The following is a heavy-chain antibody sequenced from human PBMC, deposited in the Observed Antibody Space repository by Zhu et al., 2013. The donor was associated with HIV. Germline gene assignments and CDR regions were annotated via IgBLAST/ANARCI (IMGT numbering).Heavy chain of an antibody. V-gene: IGHV1-69*01. CDR2: IIPVFGRP. CDR1: GGIYSTYSSYN. Sequence: QVQLVQSGAVMKKPGSSVKVSCMTSGGIYSTYSSYNIVWVRQAPGQGLEWVGGIIPVFGRPHYAQKFQGKVTISADASTQTAYMELKNLTSADTAVYYCARGRGIGYSGSGNVLSRGDWFDPWGQGTLVIVSS. CDR3: ARGRGIGYSGSGNVLSRGDWFDP. J-gene: IGHJ5*02. D-gene: IGHD3-10*01.